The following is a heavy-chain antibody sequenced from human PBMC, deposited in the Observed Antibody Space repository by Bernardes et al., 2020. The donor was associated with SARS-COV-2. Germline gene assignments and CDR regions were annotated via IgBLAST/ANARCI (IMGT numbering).Heavy chain of an antibody. J-gene: IGHJ4*02. CDR1: GGSITSSY. CDR3: ARDPGLFFTGSFDS. V-gene: IGHV4-59*01. CDR2: VYNIGTT. Sequence: SETLSLTCTVAGGSITSSYWSWIRQPPGKGLEWIGYVYNIGTTSYNPSLKSRVTISRGTSNTQFSLKLKSVTAADTALYYCARDPGLFFTGSFDSWGPGTLVTVSS.